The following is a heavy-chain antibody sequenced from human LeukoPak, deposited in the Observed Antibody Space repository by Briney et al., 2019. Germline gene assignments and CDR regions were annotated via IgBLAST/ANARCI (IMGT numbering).Heavy chain of an antibody. V-gene: IGHV3-23*01. CDR1: GFTFSSYA. CDR3: ARDRGRLLWFGESLDY. J-gene: IGHJ4*02. CDR2: ISGSGGSP. D-gene: IGHD3-10*01. Sequence: GGSLRLSCAASGFTFSSYAMSWVRQAPGKGLEWVSAISGSGGSPYYADSVKGRFTISRDNSKNTLYLQMGSLRAEDMAVYYCARDRGRLLWFGESLDYWGQGTLVTVSS.